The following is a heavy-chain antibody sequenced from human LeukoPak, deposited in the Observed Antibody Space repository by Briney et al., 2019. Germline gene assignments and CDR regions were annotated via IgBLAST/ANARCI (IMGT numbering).Heavy chain of an antibody. D-gene: IGHD6-19*01. V-gene: IGHV4-61*01. CDR3: ARAATQWLIPVWFDP. CDR2: IYYTGST. Sequence: PSETLSLTCTVSLGSATSGSYYWSWTPQPPGEGLEWIGYIYYTGSTNYNPPLKSRVTISVDTSKNQFSLKLSSVTAADTAVYYCARAATQWLIPVWFDPWGQGTLVTVSS. CDR1: LGSATSGSYY. J-gene: IGHJ5*02.